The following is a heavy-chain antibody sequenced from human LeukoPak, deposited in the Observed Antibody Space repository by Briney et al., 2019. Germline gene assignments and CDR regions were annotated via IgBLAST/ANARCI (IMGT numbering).Heavy chain of an antibody. V-gene: IGHV3-23*01. J-gene: IGHJ4*02. D-gene: IGHD3-9*01. CDR3: AKWGDYDILTGYYVPDF. Sequence: PGGSLRLSCAASGFILRNYAMSWVRQAPGEGLEWVSAITGSGDTTYYADSVKGRFTISRDNSKNTLYVEMNTLRVEDTAIYYCAKWGDYDILTGYYVPDFWGQGTLVTVSS. CDR2: ITGSGDTT. CDR1: GFILRNYA.